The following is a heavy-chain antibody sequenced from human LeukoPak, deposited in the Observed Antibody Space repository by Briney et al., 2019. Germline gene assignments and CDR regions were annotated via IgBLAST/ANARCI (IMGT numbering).Heavy chain of an antibody. V-gene: IGHV3-30-3*01. CDR3: ARGEEWLQLDY. D-gene: IGHD5-24*01. Sequence: AGSLTLSCAASGFTFSSYAMHWVRQAPAKGLEWVAVISYYGSNKYYADSVKGRFTISRDNSKNTLYLQMNSMRAEDTAVYYCARGEEWLQLDYWGQGTLVTVSS. CDR1: GFTFSSYA. J-gene: IGHJ4*02. CDR2: ISYYGSNK.